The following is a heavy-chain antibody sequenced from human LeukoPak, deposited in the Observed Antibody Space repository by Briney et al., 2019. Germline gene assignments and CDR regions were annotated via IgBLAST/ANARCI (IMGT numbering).Heavy chain of an antibody. J-gene: IGHJ4*02. CDR1: GGTFRSYA. D-gene: IGHD5-18*01. CDR3: ATDVDTAMVTIY. CDR2: IIPILGIA. V-gene: IGHV1-69*04. Sequence: GSPVKVSCKASGGTFRSYALSWVRQAPGHRLEWMGRIIPILGIANYAQKFQGRVTITADNSTSTAYMELSSLRSEDTAVYYCATDVDTAMVTIYWGQGTLVTVSS.